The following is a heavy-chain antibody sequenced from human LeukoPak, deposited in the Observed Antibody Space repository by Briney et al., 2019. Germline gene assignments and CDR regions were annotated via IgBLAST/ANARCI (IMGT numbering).Heavy chain of an antibody. V-gene: IGHV4-38-2*02. D-gene: IGHD1-26*01. J-gene: IGHJ5*02. CDR1: GYSISSGYY. CDR2: IYHSGST. CDR3: ARDSHSGSYYHWFDP. Sequence: SETLSLTCTVSGYSISSGYYWGWVRQPPGKGLEWIGSIYHSGSTYYNPSLKSRVTISVDTSKNQFSLKLSSVTAADTAMYYCARDSHSGSYYHWFDPWGQGTLVTVSS.